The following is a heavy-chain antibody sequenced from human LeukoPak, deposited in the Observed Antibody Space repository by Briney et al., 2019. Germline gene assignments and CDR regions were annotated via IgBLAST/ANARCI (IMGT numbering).Heavy chain of an antibody. D-gene: IGHD3-22*01. Sequence: GGALRLSCAASGFTFSSYWMHWVRQAPGKGLVWVSRIKSDGSTNYADSVKGRFTISRDNAKNTVSLQMNSLRAEDTGVYYCARAPSEIGGYYPEYFRHWGQGTLVTVSS. CDR2: IKSDGST. V-gene: IGHV3-74*01. CDR1: GFTFSSYW. J-gene: IGHJ1*01. CDR3: ARAPSEIGGYYPEYFRH.